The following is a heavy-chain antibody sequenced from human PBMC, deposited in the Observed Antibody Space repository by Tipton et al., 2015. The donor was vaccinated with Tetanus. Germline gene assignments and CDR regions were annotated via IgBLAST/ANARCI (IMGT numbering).Heavy chain of an antibody. V-gene: IGHV4-4*07. D-gene: IGHD2-2*01. Sequence: GLVKPSENLSLNCTVSGGSVSSYYWTWFRQPPGKRLEWIGFVSSSGNSNYSPSLTGRVSMSLDTSKQQFSLSLTSATAADTAVYYCARGWSECSSWSCSPFDSWGQGTLVTVSS. CDR2: VSSSGNS. CDR1: GGSVSSYY. CDR3: ARGWSECSSWSCSPFDS. J-gene: IGHJ4*02.